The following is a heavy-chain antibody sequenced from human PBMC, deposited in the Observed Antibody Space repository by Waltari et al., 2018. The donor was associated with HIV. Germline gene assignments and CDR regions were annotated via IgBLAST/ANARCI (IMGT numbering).Heavy chain of an antibody. CDR2: IKDDGSDK. V-gene: IGHV3-7*01. Sequence: EVQLVESGGGWVQPGGSLRLSCAAYGFSFKTHWMTWVRLAPGKGLEWVANIKDDGSDKFYVDSVKGRFTISRDNAKNSLYLQMNSLRVEDTAIYYCAREGSTVASFHHWGQGTMVTVSS. D-gene: IGHD4-17*01. J-gene: IGHJ1*01. CDR1: GFSFKTHW. CDR3: AREGSTVASFHH.